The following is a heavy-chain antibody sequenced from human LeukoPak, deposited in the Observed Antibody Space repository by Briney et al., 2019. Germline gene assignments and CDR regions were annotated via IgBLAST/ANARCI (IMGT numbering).Heavy chain of an antibody. CDR2: IRHDGTNK. J-gene: IGHJ4*02. D-gene: IGHD3-22*01. V-gene: IGHV3-30*02. Sequence: GGSLRLSCAASGFTFNSYGMHWVRRAPGKGLEWVAFIRHDGTNKYYADSVKGRFTISRDNSKNTLFLQMSSLRVEDTAVYYCERDVSDTAVVITHSFDFWGQGTLVTVSS. CDR1: GFTFNSYG. CDR3: ERDVSDTAVVITHSFDF.